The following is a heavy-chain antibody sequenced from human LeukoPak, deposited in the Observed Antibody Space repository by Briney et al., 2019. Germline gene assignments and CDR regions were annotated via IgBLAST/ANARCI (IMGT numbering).Heavy chain of an antibody. D-gene: IGHD3-16*01. CDR2: ISRSSSYI. V-gene: IGHV3-21*04. CDR3: AKGMGEDYYYMDV. Sequence: GGSLRLSCAVSGFTFSSYSMNWVRQAPGKGLEWVSSISRSSSYIYYADSVKGRFTISRDNSKNSLYLQMNSLRAEDTALYYCAKGMGEDYYYMDVWGKGTTVTVSS. J-gene: IGHJ6*03. CDR1: GFTFSSYS.